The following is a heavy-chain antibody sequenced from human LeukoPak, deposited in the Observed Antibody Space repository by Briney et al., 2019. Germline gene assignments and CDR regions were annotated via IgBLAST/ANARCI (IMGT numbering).Heavy chain of an antibody. V-gene: IGHV4-59*01. J-gene: IGHJ5*01. CDR2: IYYSGST. CDR3: ARDRTGNNWFDP. D-gene: IGHD1-1*01. CDR1: GGSISNDY. Sequence: PSETLSLSCSVFGGSISNDYWSWIRLPPGKGLEWIGYIYYSGSTNYNPSPSNRVTISVDTSKNQFSLRLSSVTAADTAVYYCARDRTGNNWFDPWGQGTLVTVSS.